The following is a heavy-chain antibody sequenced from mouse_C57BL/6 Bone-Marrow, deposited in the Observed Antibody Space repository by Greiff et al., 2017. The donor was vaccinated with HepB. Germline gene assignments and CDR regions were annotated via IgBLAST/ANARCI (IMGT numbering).Heavy chain of an antibody. CDR2: INPSNGGT. V-gene: IGHV1-53*01. CDR3: ARSHYYGSISSLYGYFDV. J-gene: IGHJ1*03. Sequence: QVQLQQPGTELVKPGASVKLSCKASGYTFTSYWMHWVKQRPGQGLEWIGNINPSNGGTNYNEKFKSKATLTVDKSSSTAYMQLSSLTSEDSAVYYSARSHYYGSISSLYGYFDVWGTGTTVTVSS. CDR1: GYTFTSYW. D-gene: IGHD1-1*01.